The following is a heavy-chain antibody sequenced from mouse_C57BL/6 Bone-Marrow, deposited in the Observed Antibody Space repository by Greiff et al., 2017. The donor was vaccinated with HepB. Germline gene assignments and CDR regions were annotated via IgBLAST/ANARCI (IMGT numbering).Heavy chain of an antibody. CDR3: ARPPYYHGSSYVTFFAY. V-gene: IGHV1-59*01. D-gene: IGHD1-1*01. CDR1: GYTFTSYW. Sequence: VQLQQPGAELVRPGTSVKLSCKASGYTFTSYWMHWVKQRPGQGLEWIGVIDPSDSYTNYNQKFKGKATLTVDTSSSTAYLQLSSLTSEDSAVYYCARPPYYHGSSYVTFFAYWGQGTLVTVSA. J-gene: IGHJ3*01. CDR2: IDPSDSYT.